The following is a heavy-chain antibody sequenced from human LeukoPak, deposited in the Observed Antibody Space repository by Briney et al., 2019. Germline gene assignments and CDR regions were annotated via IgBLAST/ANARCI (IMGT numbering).Heavy chain of an antibody. D-gene: IGHD3-10*01. J-gene: IGHJ4*02. CDR2: IYTGGGR. V-gene: IGHV3-53*01. CDR3: ARGMYRSGSYYSYFDY. Sequence: GGSLRLSCAASGFTVSSYYMNWVRQAPGKELEWASVIYTGGGRYYADSVMGRFTISIDTSKNMVFLQMNSLRAEDTAVYYCARGMYRSGSYYSYFDYWGQGTLVTVSS. CDR1: GFTVSSYY.